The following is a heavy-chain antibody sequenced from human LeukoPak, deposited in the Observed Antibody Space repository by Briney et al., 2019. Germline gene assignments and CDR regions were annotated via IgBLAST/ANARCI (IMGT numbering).Heavy chain of an antibody. J-gene: IGHJ4*02. CDR2: IYDSGTT. Sequence: GGSLRLSCAASGVSFNTDAMSWVREAPGEGLEWVSVIYDSGTTYYTDSVKGRFLIFRDTSKNTVALQMNSLRVEDTAVYYCAGRRSSGWYAYWGQGTLVTVSS. CDR1: GVSFNTDA. CDR3: AGRRSSGWYAY. V-gene: IGHV3-53*01. D-gene: IGHD6-19*01.